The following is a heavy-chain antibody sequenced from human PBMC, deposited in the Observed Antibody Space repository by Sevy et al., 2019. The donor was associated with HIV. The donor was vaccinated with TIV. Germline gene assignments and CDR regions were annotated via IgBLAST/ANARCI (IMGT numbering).Heavy chain of an antibody. Sequence: GGSLRLSCAASGFTFSRYWMSWVRQAPGKGLEWVANIKQDGSEKYYLDSVKGRFTISRDNAKKSLYLQMSSLRADDTAVYYCARDHVKDGKGGDYYYHAMDVWGRGTTVTVSS. J-gene: IGHJ6*02. CDR3: ARDHVKDGKGGDYYYHAMDV. D-gene: IGHD3-16*01. CDR2: IKQDGSEK. V-gene: IGHV3-7*03. CDR1: GFTFSRYW.